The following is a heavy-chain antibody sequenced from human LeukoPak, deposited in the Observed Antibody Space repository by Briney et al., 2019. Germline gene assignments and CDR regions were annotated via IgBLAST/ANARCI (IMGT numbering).Heavy chain of an antibody. CDR1: GYSTTSYW. CDR3: ARHFRSNGDYGPPDY. V-gene: IGHV5-51*01. Sequence: GESLKISCKGSGYSTTSYWIAWVRQMPGKGLEWMGIIYPGDSDTRYSPSFQGQVTISADKSISTAYLQWSSLKASDTAMYYCARHFRSNGDYGPPDYWGQGTLVTVSS. J-gene: IGHJ4*02. CDR2: IYPGDSDT. D-gene: IGHD4-17*01.